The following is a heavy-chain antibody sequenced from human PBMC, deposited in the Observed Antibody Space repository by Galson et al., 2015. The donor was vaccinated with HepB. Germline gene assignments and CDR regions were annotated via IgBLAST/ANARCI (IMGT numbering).Heavy chain of an antibody. CDR2: ISGSGGST. D-gene: IGHD6-19*01. CDR1: GFTFSSYA. V-gene: IGHV3-23*01. Sequence: SLRLSCAASGFTFSSYAMNWVRQPPGKGLEWVSAISGSGGSTYYADSVKGRFTISRDNSKNSLYLQMKSLRAEDTAVYYCASCEGSAVAGALWGQGSLVTVSS. J-gene: IGHJ4*02. CDR3: ASCEGSAVAGAL.